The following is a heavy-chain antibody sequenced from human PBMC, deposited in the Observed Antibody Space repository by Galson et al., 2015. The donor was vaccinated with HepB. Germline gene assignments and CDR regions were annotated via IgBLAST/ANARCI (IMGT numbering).Heavy chain of an antibody. D-gene: IGHD3-3*01. CDR3: TTGHVIYDFWSGYQFDY. Sequence: SLRLSCAASGFTFSNAWMNWVRQAPGKGLEWVGRIKSKTDGGTTDYAAPVKGRFTISRDDSKNTLYLQMNSLKTEDTAVYYCTTGHVIYDFWSGYQFDYWGQGTLVTVSS. V-gene: IGHV3-15*07. CDR1: GFTFSNAW. J-gene: IGHJ4*02. CDR2: IKSKTDGGTT.